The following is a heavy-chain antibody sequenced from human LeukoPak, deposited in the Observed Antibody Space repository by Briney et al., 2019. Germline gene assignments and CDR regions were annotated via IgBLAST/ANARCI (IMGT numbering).Heavy chain of an antibody. Sequence: GGSLRLSCAASGFTFSSYEMNWVRQAPGKGLEWVSYISSSGSTIYYADSVKGRFTISRDNAKNSLYLQMNSLRAEDTAVYYCAREYCSGGSCYGDYWGQGTLVTVSS. CDR1: GFTFSSYE. V-gene: IGHV3-48*03. CDR2: ISSSGSTI. D-gene: IGHD2-15*01. CDR3: AREYCSGGSCYGDY. J-gene: IGHJ4*02.